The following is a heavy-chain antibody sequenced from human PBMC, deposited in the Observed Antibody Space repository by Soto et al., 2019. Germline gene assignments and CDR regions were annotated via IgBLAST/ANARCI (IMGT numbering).Heavy chain of an antibody. CDR2: IDTSGGVT. V-gene: IGHV3-23*01. J-gene: IGHJ5*02. CDR3: ARDRDGYNYDGNFDL. CDR1: GFTFSSFF. D-gene: IGHD5-12*01. Sequence: QSGGSLRLSCTASGFTFSSFFMNWVRQAPGKGPEWVSGIDTSGGVTKYADSVKGRFTISRDNSKNTLYLQMNSLRAEDTAVYYCARDRDGYNYDGNFDLWGQGTLVTVSS.